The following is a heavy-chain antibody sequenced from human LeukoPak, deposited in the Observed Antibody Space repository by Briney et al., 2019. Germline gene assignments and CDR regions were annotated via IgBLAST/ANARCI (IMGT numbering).Heavy chain of an antibody. CDR1: GFTFSYHS. J-gene: IGHJ4*02. CDR2: IKSKTDGGTT. Sequence: PGGSLRLSCAASGFTFSYHSMNWVRQAPGKGLEWVGRIKSKTDGGTTDYAAPVKGRFTISRDDSKNTLYLQMNSLKTEDTAVYYCTTGLNDYVWGSYRPDDYWGQGILVTVSS. V-gene: IGHV3-15*01. D-gene: IGHD3-16*02. CDR3: TTGLNDYVWGSYRPDDY.